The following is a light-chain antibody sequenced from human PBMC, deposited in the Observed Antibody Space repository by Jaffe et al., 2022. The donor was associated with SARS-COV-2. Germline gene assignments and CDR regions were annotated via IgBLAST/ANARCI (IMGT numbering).Light chain of an antibody. V-gene: IGLV1-47*01. CDR1: SSNIGSNY. J-gene: IGLJ3*02. CDR3: AAWDDSLSAWV. CDR2: RND. Sequence: QSVLTQSPSASGTPGQRVTISCSGSSSNIGSNYVYWYQQLPGTAPKLLIYRNDQRPSGVPDRFSASKSGTSASLAISGLRSEDEADYYCAAWDDSLSAWVFGGGTKLTVL.